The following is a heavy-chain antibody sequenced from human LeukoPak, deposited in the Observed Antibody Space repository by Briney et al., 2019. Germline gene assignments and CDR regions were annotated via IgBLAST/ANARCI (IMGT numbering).Heavy chain of an antibody. V-gene: IGHV4-59*08. CDR3: ARHSRIMITFGGVIVPFFDY. CDR2: IYYSGST. J-gene: IGHJ4*02. CDR1: DGSISSYY. Sequence: SETLSLTCTVSDGSISSYYWSWIRQPPGKGLEWIGYIYYSGSTNYNPSLKSRVTISVDTSKNQFSLKLSSVTAADTAVYYCARHSRIMITFGGVIVPFFDYWGQGTLVTVSS. D-gene: IGHD3-16*02.